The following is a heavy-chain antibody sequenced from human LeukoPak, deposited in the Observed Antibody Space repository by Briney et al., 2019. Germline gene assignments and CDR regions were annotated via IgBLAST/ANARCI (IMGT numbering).Heavy chain of an antibody. Sequence: SETLSLTCTVSGGSISSSTHYCGWIRQPPGKGLEWIGSIYYSGRTYYNPYLKNRVTISVDTSKNHFSLRLSSVTAADTAVYYCARPDQRGYSYGYSAFDIWGQGTMVTVSS. D-gene: IGHD5-18*01. CDR1: GGSISSSTHY. V-gene: IGHV4-39*01. J-gene: IGHJ3*02. CDR2: IYYSGRT. CDR3: ARPDQRGYSYGYSAFDI.